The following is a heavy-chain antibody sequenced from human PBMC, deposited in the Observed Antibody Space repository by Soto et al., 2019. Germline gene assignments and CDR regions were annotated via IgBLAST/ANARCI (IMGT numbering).Heavy chain of an antibody. CDR2: ISYDGSNK. Sequence: QPGGSLRLSCAASGFTFSSYGMHWVRQAPGKGLEWVAVISYDGSNKYYADSVKGRFTISRDNSKNTLYLQMNSLRAEDTAVYYCAKDQYDSSGYRSKTYYYYGMDVWGQGTTVTVSS. J-gene: IGHJ6*02. V-gene: IGHV3-30*18. CDR3: AKDQYDSSGYRSKTYYYYGMDV. D-gene: IGHD3-22*01. CDR1: GFTFSSYG.